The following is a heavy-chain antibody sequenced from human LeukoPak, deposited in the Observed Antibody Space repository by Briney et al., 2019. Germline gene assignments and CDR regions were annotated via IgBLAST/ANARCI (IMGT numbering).Heavy chain of an antibody. CDR2: ISGSGSTT. CDR1: GFTFSNYA. CDR3: ARTNSNGVCYFFDY. V-gene: IGHV3-11*04. D-gene: IGHD2-8*01. Sequence: GGSLRLSCAASGFTFSNYAMSWVRQTPGKGLQWVSVISGSGSTTYYADSVKGRFTISRDYAKNSLYLQMNSLRAEDTAVYYCARTNSNGVCYFFDYWGQGTLVTVSS. J-gene: IGHJ4*02.